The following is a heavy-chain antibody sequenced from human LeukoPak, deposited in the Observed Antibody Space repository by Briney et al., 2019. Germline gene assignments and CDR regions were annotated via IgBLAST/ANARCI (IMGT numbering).Heavy chain of an antibody. CDR3: ARYCSSTSCSLYYYYGMDV. CDR1: GFTFSSYS. D-gene: IGHD2-2*01. Sequence: GGSLRLSCAASGFTFSSYSMNWVRQAPGKGLEWVSSISSSSSYIYYADSVKGRFTISRDNAKNSLYLQMNSLRAEDTAVYYCARYCSSTSCSLYYYYGMDVWGQGTTVTASS. J-gene: IGHJ6*02. CDR2: ISSSSSYI. V-gene: IGHV3-21*01.